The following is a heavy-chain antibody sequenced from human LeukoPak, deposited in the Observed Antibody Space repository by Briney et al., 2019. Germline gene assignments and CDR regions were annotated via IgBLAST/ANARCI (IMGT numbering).Heavy chain of an antibody. CDR2: IKQDGSGK. CDR3: ARGGYYRREAFDI. V-gene: IGHV3-7*04. Sequence: GGSLRLSCAASGFTFSSYWMSWVRQAPGKELEWVANIKQDGSGKYYVDSVKGRFTISRDNAKNSLYLQMNSLRAEDTAVYYCARGGYYRREAFDIWGQGTMVTVSS. D-gene: IGHD3-22*01. CDR1: GFTFSSYW. J-gene: IGHJ3*02.